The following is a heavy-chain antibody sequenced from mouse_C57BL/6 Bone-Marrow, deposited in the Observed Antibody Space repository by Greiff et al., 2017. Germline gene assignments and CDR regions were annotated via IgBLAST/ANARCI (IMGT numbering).Heavy chain of an antibody. CDR2: IYPRDGST. D-gene: IGHD1-1*01. V-gene: IGHV1-78*01. CDR3: AREDYGSSYGYWYFDV. CDR1: GYTFTDHT. Sequence: VKLVESDAELVKPGASVKISCKVSGYTFTDHTIHWMKQRPEQGLEWIGYIYPRDGSTKYNEKFKGKATLTADKSSSTAYMQLNSLTSEDSAVYFCAREDYGSSYGYWYFDVWGTGTTVTVSS. J-gene: IGHJ1*03.